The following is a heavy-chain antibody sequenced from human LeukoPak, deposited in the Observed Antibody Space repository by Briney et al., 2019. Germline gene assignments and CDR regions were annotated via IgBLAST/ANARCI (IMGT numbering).Heavy chain of an antibody. J-gene: IGHJ4*02. D-gene: IGHD6-19*01. CDR1: GFIFSGSG. V-gene: IGHV3-33*07. CDR3: ARYSRGGWSGYLDY. Sequence: PGRSLRLSCVASGFIFSGSGMYLVRQAPGKGLEWVAVIWHDGSAEFYADSVKGRFSISRDNSKNTVYLQMNSLRVEDTALYYCARYSRGGWSGYLDYWGQGILVTVSS. CDR2: IWHDGSAE.